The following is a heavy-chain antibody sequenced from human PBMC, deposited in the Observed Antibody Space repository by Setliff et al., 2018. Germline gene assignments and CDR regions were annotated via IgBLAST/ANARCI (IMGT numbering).Heavy chain of an antibody. CDR2: ISGSSGDA. CDR1: NYTFINYG. CDR3: ALSSLSLCGGGNCPNAFDV. D-gene: IGHD2-21*01. V-gene: IGHV1-18*01. Sequence: VKVSCKASNYTFINYGMSWVRQIPGHGLEWMGWISGSSGDASYAQKFQGRVPMTTDTSTNTAHMELNSLRFDDTAVYFCALSSLSLCGGGNCPNAFDVWGQGTLVTVSS. J-gene: IGHJ3*01.